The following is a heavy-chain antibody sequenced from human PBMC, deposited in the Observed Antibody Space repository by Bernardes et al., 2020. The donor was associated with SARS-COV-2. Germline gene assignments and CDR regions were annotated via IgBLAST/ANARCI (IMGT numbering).Heavy chain of an antibody. Sequence: ETLSLTCAVYGGSFSGYYWSWIRQPPGKGLEWIGEINHSGSTNYNPSLKSRVTISVDTSKNQFSLKLSSVTAADTAVYYCARGRRVYYYDSRNNWFNPWGQGTLVTVSS. CDR2: INHSGST. V-gene: IGHV4-34*01. CDR3: ARGRRVYYYDSRNNWFNP. J-gene: IGHJ5*02. D-gene: IGHD3-22*01. CDR1: GGSFSGYY.